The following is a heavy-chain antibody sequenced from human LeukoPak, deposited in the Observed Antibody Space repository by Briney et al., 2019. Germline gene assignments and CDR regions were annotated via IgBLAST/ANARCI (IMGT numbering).Heavy chain of an antibody. CDR3: AKDGATVTISG. D-gene: IGHD4-11*01. CDR2: ISGSGGST. CDR1: GFTFSDYW. V-gene: IGHV3-23*01. J-gene: IGHJ4*02. Sequence: PGGSLRLSCAASGFTFSDYWIHWVRQAPGKGLEWVSAISGSGGSTYYADSVKGRFTISRDNSKNTLYLQMNSLRAEDTAVYYCAKDGATVTISGWGQGTLVTVSS.